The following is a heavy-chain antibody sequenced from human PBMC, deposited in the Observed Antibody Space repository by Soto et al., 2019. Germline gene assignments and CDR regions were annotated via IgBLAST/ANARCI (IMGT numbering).Heavy chain of an antibody. Sequence: SETLSLTCTVSGGSIFSHYWGWIRQPPGKGLEYIGYIYYSGSTNYNPSLKSRVTISVDMSREQFSLKLTSVTAADTAVYYCARRQNLGGSTFDLWGQGTSVTVSS. CDR2: IYYSGST. D-gene: IGHD3-16*01. CDR3: ARRQNLGGSTFDL. CDR1: GGSIFSHY. J-gene: IGHJ3*01. V-gene: IGHV4-59*11.